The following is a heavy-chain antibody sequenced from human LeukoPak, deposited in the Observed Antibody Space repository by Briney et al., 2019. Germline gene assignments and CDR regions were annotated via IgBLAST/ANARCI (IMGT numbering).Heavy chain of an antibody. D-gene: IGHD3-10*01. CDR2: IYYSGST. J-gene: IGHJ4*02. CDR1: GGSISSYY. CDR3: ARLSPNMVRGVIISYYFDY. Sequence: SETLSLTCTVSGGSISSYYWSWIRQPPGKGLEWIGYIYYSGSTNYNPSLKGRVTISVDTSKNQFSLKLSSVTAADTAVYYCARLSPNMVRGVIISYYFDYWGQGTLDTVSS. V-gene: IGHV4-59*08.